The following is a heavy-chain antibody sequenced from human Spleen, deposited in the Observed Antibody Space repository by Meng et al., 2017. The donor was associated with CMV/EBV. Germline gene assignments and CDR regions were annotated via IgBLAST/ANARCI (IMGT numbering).Heavy chain of an antibody. CDR1: GFTVSNSY. CDR2: IYSGGTT. Sequence: GESLKISCAASGFTVSNSYMSWVRQAPGKGLEWVSIIYSGGTTYYADSVKGRFTISRDNSRNTLFLQMNSLRIEDTAVYYCARDRCTSTSCYKGVFDYWGQGTLVTVS. V-gene: IGHV3-66*02. CDR3: ARDRCTSTSCYKGVFDY. D-gene: IGHD2-2*02. J-gene: IGHJ4*02.